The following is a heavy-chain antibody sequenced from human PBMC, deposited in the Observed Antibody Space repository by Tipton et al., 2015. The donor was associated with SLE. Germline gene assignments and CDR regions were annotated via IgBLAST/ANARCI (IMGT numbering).Heavy chain of an antibody. CDR1: GFTFSSYW. Sequence: SLRLSCAASGFTFSSYWMSWVRQAPGKGLEWVANIKEDGSDKYYVDSVKGRFTISRDNAKDSLYLQMNSLRAEDTGVYYCTTDSGAYWGQGTLVTVSS. CDR2: IKEDGSDK. CDR3: TTDSGAY. J-gene: IGHJ4*02. D-gene: IGHD1-26*01. V-gene: IGHV3-7*03.